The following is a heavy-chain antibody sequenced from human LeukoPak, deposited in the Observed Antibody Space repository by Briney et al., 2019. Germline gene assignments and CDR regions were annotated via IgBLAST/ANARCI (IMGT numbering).Heavy chain of an antibody. Sequence: PGGSLRLSCAASGFTFSNYGMNWVRQAPGKGLEWVSFTDTSGRYVYYGDSVKGRFTISRDNAKNLLFLQMNGLRAKDTALYYCARGRSTTLLRGVAMSDGFDIWGQGAMVAVSS. J-gene: IGHJ3*02. CDR1: GFTFSNYG. V-gene: IGHV3-21*06. D-gene: IGHD3-10*01. CDR3: ARGRSTTLLRGVAMSDGFDI. CDR2: TDTSGRYV.